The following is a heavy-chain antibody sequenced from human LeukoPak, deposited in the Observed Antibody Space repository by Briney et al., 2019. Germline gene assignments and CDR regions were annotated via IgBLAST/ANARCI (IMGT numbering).Heavy chain of an antibody. CDR1: GFTFSSYW. D-gene: IGHD1-26*01. CDR2: IKQDGSEK. CDR3: TVDRVGATGGWFDP. J-gene: IGHJ5*02. V-gene: IGHV3-7*01. Sequence: PGGSLRLSCAASGFTFSSYWMSWVRQAPGRGLEWVANIKQDGSEKYYVDSVKGRFTISRDNAKNSLYLQMNSLRAEDTAVYYCTVDRVGATGGWFDPWGQGTLVTVSS.